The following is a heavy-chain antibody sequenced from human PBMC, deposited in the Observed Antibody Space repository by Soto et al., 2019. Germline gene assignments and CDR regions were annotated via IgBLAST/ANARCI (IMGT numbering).Heavy chain of an antibody. V-gene: IGHV1-3*01. CDR3: ARGLLPGYIYYYGMDV. D-gene: IGHD5-18*01. CDR1: GYTFTSYA. CDR2: INAGNGDT. Sequence: GASVKVSCKASGYTFTSYAIYWVRHAPGQRLEWMGWINAGNGDTKYSQKFQGRVTFTSDTSASTAYTELSSLQSEDTAVYYCARGLLPGYIYYYGMDVWGQAPSVTVFS. J-gene: IGHJ6*02.